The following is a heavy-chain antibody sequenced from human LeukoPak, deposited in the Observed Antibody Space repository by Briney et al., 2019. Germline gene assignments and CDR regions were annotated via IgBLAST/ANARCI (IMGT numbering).Heavy chain of an antibody. Sequence: GGSLRLSCAASGFTFSSYWMSWVRQAPGKGLEWVANIKQDGSEKYYVDSVKGRFTISRDNAKNSLYLQMNSLRAEDTAVYYCARDGDCTNGVCYGAYFDYWGQGTLVTVSS. CDR2: IKQDGSEK. J-gene: IGHJ4*02. D-gene: IGHD2-8*01. CDR3: ARDGDCTNGVCYGAYFDY. V-gene: IGHV3-7*01. CDR1: GFTFSSYW.